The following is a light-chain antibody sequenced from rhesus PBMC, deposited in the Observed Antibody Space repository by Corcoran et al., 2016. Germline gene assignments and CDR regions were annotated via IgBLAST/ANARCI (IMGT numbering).Light chain of an antibody. Sequence: DIQMTQSPSALSASVGDRVTISCRASQNIYSKLAWYQQKPGKAPKLLIYAASSLQTGIPSRFSGSGSGTDFTLTISSLQPEDSAAYYCQHYYDNPLTFGGGAKVEIK. J-gene: IGKJ4*01. CDR2: AAS. CDR3: QHYYDNPLT. V-gene: IGKV1S12*01. CDR1: QNIYSK.